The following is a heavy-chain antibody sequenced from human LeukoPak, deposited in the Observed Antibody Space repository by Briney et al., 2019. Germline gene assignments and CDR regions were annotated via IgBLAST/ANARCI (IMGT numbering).Heavy chain of an antibody. Sequence: GGSLRLSCAASGFTFSNYAMSWVRQAPGKGLECVSAISDSGDKTDYADSVRGRFTIYRDNSKDTLYLQMNSLGAADTAVYYCGEDGGGYCNNSSCWGQGTLVTVSS. CDR3: GEDGGGYCNNSSC. CDR2: ISDSGDKT. D-gene: IGHD2-2*01. J-gene: IGHJ4*02. V-gene: IGHV3-23*01. CDR1: GFTFSNYA.